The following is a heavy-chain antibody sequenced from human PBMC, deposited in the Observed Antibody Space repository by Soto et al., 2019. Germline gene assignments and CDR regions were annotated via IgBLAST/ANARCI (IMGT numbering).Heavy chain of an antibody. CDR3: ARANYFDSSGPFDY. CDR1: GGSISSGAYY. J-gene: IGHJ4*02. Sequence: SETLSLTCTVSGGSISSGAYYWSWIRQHPGKGLEWIGYIYYSGSTYYNPSLESRVTLSVDTSRNQFSLKVSSVTGADTAVYYCARANYFDSSGPFDYWGPGTLVTVSS. D-gene: IGHD3-22*01. CDR2: IYYSGST. V-gene: IGHV4-31*03.